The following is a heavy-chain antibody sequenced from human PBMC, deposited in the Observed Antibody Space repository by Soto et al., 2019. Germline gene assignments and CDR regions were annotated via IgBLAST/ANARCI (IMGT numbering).Heavy chain of an antibody. CDR2: VWSDGSNK. D-gene: IGHD6-13*01. CDR3: ARDGQQLAPYTMDV. CDR1: GFTFSSHA. V-gene: IGHV3-33*01. Sequence: HPGGSLRLSCGASGFTFSSHAIHWVRQAPGKGLEWVAQVWSDGSNKYYADSVKGRFTISRDNSKNTVFLQMSSLRVEDTAVYHCARDGQQLAPYTMDVWGQGTTVTVSS. J-gene: IGHJ6*02.